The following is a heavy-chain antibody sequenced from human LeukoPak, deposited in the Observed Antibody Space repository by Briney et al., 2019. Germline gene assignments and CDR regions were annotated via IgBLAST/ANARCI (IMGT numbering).Heavy chain of an antibody. V-gene: IGHV4-39*07. J-gene: IGHJ4*02. D-gene: IGHD3-10*01. CDR2: IYYSGST. Sequence: PSETLSLTCTVSGGSISSSSYYWGWIRQPPGKGLEWIGSIYYSGSTYYNPSLKSRVTISVDKSKNQFSLKLSSVTAADTAVYYCARCYYYGSGSYDYWGQGTLVTVSS. CDR3: ARCYYYGSGSYDY. CDR1: GGSISSSSYY.